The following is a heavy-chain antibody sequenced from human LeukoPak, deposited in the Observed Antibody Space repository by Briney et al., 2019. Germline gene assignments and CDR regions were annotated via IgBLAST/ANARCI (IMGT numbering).Heavy chain of an antibody. CDR3: AKHFDSNGRPRAGFDY. V-gene: IGHV1-69*13. J-gene: IGHJ4*02. D-gene: IGHD3-22*01. CDR2: IIPIFGTA. Sequence: SVKVSCKASGGTFSNYAINWVRQAPGQGLEWMGGIIPIFGTANYQQKFQGRVTITADESTSTAYMSLSSLRFEDTAVYYCAKHFDSNGRPRAGFDYRGQGTLVTVSS. CDR1: GGTFSNYA.